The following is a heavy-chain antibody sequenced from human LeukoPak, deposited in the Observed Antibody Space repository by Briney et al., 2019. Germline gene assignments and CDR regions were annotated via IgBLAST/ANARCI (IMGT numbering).Heavy chain of an antibody. D-gene: IGHD2-2*02. Sequence: ASVKVSCKASGYTFTGYYMHWVRQAPGQGLEWMGWINPNSGGTNYAQKFQGRVTMTRDTSISTAYMELSRLRSDDTAVYYCARDQRVSAVPAAIPDYWGQGTLVTVSS. CDR1: GYTFTGYY. CDR2: INPNSGGT. CDR3: ARDQRVSAVPAAIPDY. J-gene: IGHJ4*02. V-gene: IGHV1-2*02.